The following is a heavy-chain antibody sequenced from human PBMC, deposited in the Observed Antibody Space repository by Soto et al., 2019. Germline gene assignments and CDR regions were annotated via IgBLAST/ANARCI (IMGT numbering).Heavy chain of an antibody. CDR2: IIAAFGPA. CDR1: GGTFSSYV. J-gene: IGHJ4*02. V-gene: IGHV1-69*06. D-gene: IGHD3-16*01. CDR3: ARGGGWGAIDY. Sequence: QVQLVQSGAEVKKPGSSVKVSCKASGGTFSSYVITWVRKAPGQGLEWMGGIIAAFGPANYAQKFRGRVTVPANNPPDTADRGLSSLKQEDTPIYFCARGGGWGAIDYWGQGTRVTVSS.